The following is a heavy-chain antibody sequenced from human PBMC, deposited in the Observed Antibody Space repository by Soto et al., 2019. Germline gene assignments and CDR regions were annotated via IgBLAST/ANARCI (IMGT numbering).Heavy chain of an antibody. V-gene: IGHV1-69*01. J-gene: IGHJ6*02. CDR3: GRLTVGVAGNMDHHYSAIDV. D-gene: IGHD3-3*01. CDR1: GGTFINYA. CDR2: IIPLFDTT. Sequence: QVQLVQSGAEVKKPGSSVKVSCEASGGTFINYAFTWVRQAPGQGLEWMGGIIPLFDTTNYAQRFQGRVTITADESTSTAYMQLSCLTSEDTAVYFCGRLTVGVAGNMDHHYSAIDVWGQGTTVIVSS.